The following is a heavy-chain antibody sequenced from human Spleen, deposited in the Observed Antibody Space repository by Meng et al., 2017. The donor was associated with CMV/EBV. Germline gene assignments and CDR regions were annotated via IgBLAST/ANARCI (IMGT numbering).Heavy chain of an antibody. CDR3: ERENSEYQLLYYYYYGMDV. V-gene: IGHV3-30-3*01. D-gene: IGHD2-2*01. CDR1: GFFFNRYT. CDR2: ISYDGIHI. Sequence: GGSLRLSCAASGFFFNRYTMHWVRQAPGKGLEWVALISYDGIHISYLDSVKGRFTISRDNAKNSLYLQMNSLRAEDTAVYYCERENSEYQLLYYYYYGMDVWGQGTTVTVSS. J-gene: IGHJ6*02.